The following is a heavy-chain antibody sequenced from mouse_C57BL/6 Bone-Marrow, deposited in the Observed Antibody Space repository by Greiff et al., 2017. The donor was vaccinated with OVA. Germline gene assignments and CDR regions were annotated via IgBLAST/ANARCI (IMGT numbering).Heavy chain of an antibody. CDR2: IDPTNDYT. Sequence: QVQLQQSGAELARPGASVKMSCKASGYTFTSYTIHWVKQRPGQGLEWIGNIDPTNDYTNYNQKFKGKATLTADKSSSTAYMQLSSLTSEDSAVYYCTRGYYVDYWGQGTTLTVSS. CDR1: GYTFTSYT. J-gene: IGHJ2*01. CDR3: TRGYYVDY. V-gene: IGHV1-4*01.